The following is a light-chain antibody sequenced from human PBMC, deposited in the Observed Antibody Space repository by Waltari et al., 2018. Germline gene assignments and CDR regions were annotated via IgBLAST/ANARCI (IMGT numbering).Light chain of an antibody. CDR1: NIGGRS. CDR2: LDS. J-gene: IGLJ3*02. V-gene: IGLV3-21*02. Sequence: SSVLTQAPSVSVAPGQTATVTCGGDNIGGRSVHWYQQRPGRAPVLVVYLDSDRPSGIPDRFSGSKSGNAATLTTSRVEAGDEADYYCHVWDGKTVMFGGGTKLTVL. CDR3: HVWDGKTVM.